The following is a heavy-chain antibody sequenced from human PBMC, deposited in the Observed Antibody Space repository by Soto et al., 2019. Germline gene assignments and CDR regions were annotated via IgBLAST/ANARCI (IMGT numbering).Heavy chain of an antibody. CDR2: IKLDGSEE. V-gene: IGHV3-7*05. Sequence: GGSLRLSCAASGFTFSSHWMSWVRQAPGKGLERVANIKLDGSEEYNVDSVKGRFTISRDNAKNSLYLQMNSLRAEDTAVYYCARPWSGYSLGYWGQGTLVTVSS. CDR1: GFTFSSHW. CDR3: ARPWSGYSLGY. J-gene: IGHJ4*02. D-gene: IGHD3-3*01.